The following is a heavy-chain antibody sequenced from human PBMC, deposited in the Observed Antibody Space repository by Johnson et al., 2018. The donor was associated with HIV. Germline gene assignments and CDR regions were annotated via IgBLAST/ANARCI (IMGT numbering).Heavy chain of an antibody. V-gene: IGHV3-30*04. D-gene: IGHD3-16*01. J-gene: IGHJ3*02. CDR1: GITFSSYA. CDR3: ARDQDWGYDDTTAFDI. Sequence: QMMLVESGGGVVQPGRSLRLSCAASGITFSSYAMHWVRQAPGKGLEWVAVISYDGSNKYYADSVKGRFTISRDNSKNTLYLQMKSLRAEDTAVYYCARDQDWGYDDTTAFDIWGQGTMVTVSS. CDR2: ISYDGSNK.